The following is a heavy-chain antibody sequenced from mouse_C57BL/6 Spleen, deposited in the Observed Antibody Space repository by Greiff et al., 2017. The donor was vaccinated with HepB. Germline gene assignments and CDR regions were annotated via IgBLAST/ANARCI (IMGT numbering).Heavy chain of an antibody. Sequence: EVQLQESGPGLVKPSQSLSLTCSVTGYSITSGYYWNWIRQFPGNKLEWMGYISYDGSNNYNPSLRIRISITRDTSRNQFFLKLNSVTTEDTATYYCARDGYDVGFAYWGQGTLVTVSA. CDR3: ARDGYDVGFAY. CDR2: ISYDGSN. D-gene: IGHD2-2*01. J-gene: IGHJ3*01. CDR1: GYSITSGYY. V-gene: IGHV3-6*01.